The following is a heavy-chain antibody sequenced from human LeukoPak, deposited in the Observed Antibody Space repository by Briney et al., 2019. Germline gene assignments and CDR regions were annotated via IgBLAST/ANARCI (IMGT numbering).Heavy chain of an antibody. V-gene: IGHV3-30-3*01. J-gene: IGHJ4*02. D-gene: IGHD5-18*01. CDR2: ISYDGSNK. CDR3: ATEEVDTATLLDY. Sequence: PGGSLRLSCAASGFTFSSYAMHWVRQAPGKGLEWVAVISYDGSNKYYADSVKGRFTISRDNSKNTLYLQMNSLRAEDTAVYYCATEEVDTATLLDYWGQGTLATVSS. CDR1: GFTFSSYA.